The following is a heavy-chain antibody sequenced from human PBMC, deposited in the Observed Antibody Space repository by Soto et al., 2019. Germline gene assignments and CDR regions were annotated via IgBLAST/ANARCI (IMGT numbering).Heavy chain of an antibody. CDR1: GFTFTSSA. D-gene: IGHD3-22*01. CDR2: IVVGSGNT. V-gene: IGHV1-58*01. J-gene: IGHJ4*02. CDR3: AALPVGYDSSDLDY. Sequence: SVKVSCKASGFTFTSSAVQWVRQARGQRLEWIGWIVVGSGNTNYAQKFQERVTITRDMSTSTAYMELSSLRSEDTAVYYCAALPVGYDSSDLDYWGQGTLVTVSS.